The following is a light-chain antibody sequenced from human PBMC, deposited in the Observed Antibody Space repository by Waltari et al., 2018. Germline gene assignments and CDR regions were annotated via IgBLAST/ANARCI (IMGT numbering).Light chain of an antibody. CDR1: QSVSNNY. Sequence: EIVLTQSPGTLSLSPGERATPSCRASQSVSNNYLAWYQQRPGQPPRHLIYEASLRATGIPDRFSGSGSGTDFTLTISRLEPEDFAVYYCEQYGSSLWTLGQGTKVEIK. CDR3: EQYGSSLWT. V-gene: IGKV3-20*01. CDR2: EAS. J-gene: IGKJ1*01.